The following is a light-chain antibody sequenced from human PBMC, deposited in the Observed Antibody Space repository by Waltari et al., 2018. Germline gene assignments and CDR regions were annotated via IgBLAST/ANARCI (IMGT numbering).Light chain of an antibody. J-gene: IGKJ1*01. Sequence: SCRASQSVGRSLAWDQQKPGQAPRLLIYDAFTRATGIADRFSGSGSGTDFSLTISRLDPEDFAVYYCQMYVRLPATFGQGTKVEIK. V-gene: IGKV3-20*01. CDR3: QMYVRLPAT. CDR2: DAF. CDR1: QSVGRS.